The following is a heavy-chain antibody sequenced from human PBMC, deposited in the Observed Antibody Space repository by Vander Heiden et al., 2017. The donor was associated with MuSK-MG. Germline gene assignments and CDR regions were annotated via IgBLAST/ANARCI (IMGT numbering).Heavy chain of an antibody. V-gene: IGHV4-39*01. J-gene: IGHJ6*02. CDR3: ARLYCSGGSCYSGYGMDV. CDR1: GGSISSSSSY. D-gene: IGHD2-15*01. Sequence: QLQLQESGPGLVKPSETLSLTCTVSGGSISSSSSYWGWIRQPPGKGLEWIGSIYYSGSTYYNPSLKSRVTISVDTSKNQFSLKLSSVTAADTAVYYCARLYCSGGSCYSGYGMDVWGQGTTVTVSS. CDR2: IYYSGST.